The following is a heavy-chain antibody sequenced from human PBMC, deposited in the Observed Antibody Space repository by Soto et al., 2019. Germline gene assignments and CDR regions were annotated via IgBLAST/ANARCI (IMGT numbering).Heavy chain of an antibody. CDR1: GFTFSNAW. CDR2: IKSKTDGGTT. J-gene: IGHJ4*02. CDR3: TTESPDYGSRIRRPRRAFDY. Sequence: GGSLRLSCAASGFTFSNAWMSWVHQAPGKGLEWVGRIKSKTDGGTTDYAAPVKGRFTISRDDSKNTLYLQMNSLKTEDTAVYYCTTESPDYGSRIRRPRRAFDYWGQGTLVTVSS. V-gene: IGHV3-15*01. D-gene: IGHD4-17*01.